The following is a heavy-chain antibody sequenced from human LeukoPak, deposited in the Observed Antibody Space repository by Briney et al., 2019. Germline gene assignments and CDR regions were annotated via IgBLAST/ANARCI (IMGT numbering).Heavy chain of an antibody. Sequence: PGGSLRLSCAASGFTFSSYGIHWVRQAPGKGPEWVAVISYDGSNKKYADSVEGRFTISRDNANNTLYLQMNSLRAEDTAVYYCVRGTGYSVLDIWGQGKMVTVSS. D-gene: IGHD1-26*01. CDR3: VRGTGYSVLDI. CDR2: ISYDGSNK. V-gene: IGHV3-33*05. J-gene: IGHJ3*02. CDR1: GFTFSSYG.